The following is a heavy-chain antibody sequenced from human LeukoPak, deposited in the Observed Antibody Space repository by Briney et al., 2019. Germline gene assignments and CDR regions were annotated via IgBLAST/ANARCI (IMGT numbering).Heavy chain of an antibody. CDR3: AKELRSGGVVTNFDY. Sequence: GGSLRLSCAASGFTFSDYGMSWVRQAPGKGLEWVAAISRIGDITFHADSVRGRFTISRDNSKDTLYVQMNSLRAEDTAVYYCAKELRSGGVVTNFDYWGQGTLVTVSS. CDR1: GFTFSDYG. J-gene: IGHJ4*02. D-gene: IGHD3-22*01. CDR2: ISRIGDIT. V-gene: IGHV3-23*01.